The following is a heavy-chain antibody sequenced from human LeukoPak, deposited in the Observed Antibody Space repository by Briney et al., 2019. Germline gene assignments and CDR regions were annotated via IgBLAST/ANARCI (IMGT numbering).Heavy chain of an antibody. CDR3: ARDRMVRGVILYGMDV. J-gene: IGHJ6*04. CDR2: IIPISGTA. Sequence: GASVKVSCKASGGTFSSYAISWVRQAPGQGLEWMGGIIPISGTANYAQKFQGRVTITADESTSTAYMELSSLRSEDTAVYYCARDRMVRGVILYGMDVWGKGTAVTVSS. CDR1: GGTFSSYA. D-gene: IGHD3-10*01. V-gene: IGHV1-69*01.